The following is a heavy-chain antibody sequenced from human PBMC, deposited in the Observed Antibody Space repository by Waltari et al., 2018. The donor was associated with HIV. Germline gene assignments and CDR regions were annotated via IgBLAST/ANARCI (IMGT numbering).Heavy chain of an antibody. CDR2: INHNEIT. Sequence: QVQLHQWGAGLLKPSETLSFTCAVSGGSFSGYYWIWIRQAPGKGLEWIGEINHNEITYYNPSLKSRVTVSVDTSKNQISLKVRSVTVADTAVYYCVRSRRHDSVWHDRTDYWGQGTLVTVSS. J-gene: IGHJ4*02. CDR1: GGSFSGYY. V-gene: IGHV4-34*01. CDR3: VRSRRHDSVWHDRTDY. D-gene: IGHD3-22*01.